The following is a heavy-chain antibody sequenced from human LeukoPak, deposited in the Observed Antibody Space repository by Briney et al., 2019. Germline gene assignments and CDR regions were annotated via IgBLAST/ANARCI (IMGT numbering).Heavy chain of an antibody. Sequence: TSETLSLTCTVSGGSISSSSYYWGWIRQPPGKGLEWIGSIYYSGSTYYNPSLKSRVTISVDTSKNQFSLKLSSVTAADTAVYYCARGHYYDSSGYYYDYYYYYMDVWGKGTTVTVSS. CDR3: ARGHYYDSSGYYYDYYYYYMDV. CDR1: GGSISSSSYY. J-gene: IGHJ6*03. D-gene: IGHD3-22*01. CDR2: IYYSGST. V-gene: IGHV4-39*07.